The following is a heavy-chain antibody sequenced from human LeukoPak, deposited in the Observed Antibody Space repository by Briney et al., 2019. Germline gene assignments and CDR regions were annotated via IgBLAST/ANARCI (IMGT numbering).Heavy chain of an antibody. D-gene: IGHD6-13*01. Sequence: ASVKVSCKASGGTFSSYAISWVRQAPGQGLEWMGGIIPIFGTANYAQKFQGRVTITTDESTSTAYMELSSLRSEDTAVYYCARDRSSSWYSTLDRSLSYWGQGTLVTVSS. CDR3: ARDRSSSWYSTLDRSLSY. J-gene: IGHJ4*02. V-gene: IGHV1-69*05. CDR2: IIPIFGTA. CDR1: GGTFSSYA.